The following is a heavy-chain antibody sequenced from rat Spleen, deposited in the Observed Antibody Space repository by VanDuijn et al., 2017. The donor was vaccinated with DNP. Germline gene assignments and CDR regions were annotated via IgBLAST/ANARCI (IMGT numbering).Heavy chain of an antibody. D-gene: IGHD1-1*01. CDR2: ITSGGANT. J-gene: IGHJ2*01. Sequence: EVQLVESGGDLVQPGRSLKLSCVASGFTFNNYWMTWIRPVPGKGLAWVASITSGGANTFYPHSVTGRFSISRDNAKNTQYLQMDSVRSEDTATYYCARQGLITTVVRFDYWGQGVMVTVSS. CDR3: ARQGLITTVVRFDY. CDR1: GFTFNNYW. V-gene: IGHV5-31*01.